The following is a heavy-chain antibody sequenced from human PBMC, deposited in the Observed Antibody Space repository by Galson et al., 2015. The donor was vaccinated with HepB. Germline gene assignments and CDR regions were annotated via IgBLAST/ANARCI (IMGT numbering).Heavy chain of an antibody. J-gene: IGHJ4*02. D-gene: IGHD3-22*01. Sequence: ALVKPTQTLTLTCTFSGFSLSSSGVGVGWIRQPPGEALEWLALIYWNEPNRFTPSLKSRLTITKDTSKNQVVLTMTNMDPVDTATYYCAHLFYYPSGGYPGIFDYWGQGTLVTVSS. CDR3: AHLFYYPSGGYPGIFDY. CDR1: GFSLSSSGVG. CDR2: IYWNEPN. V-gene: IGHV2-5*01.